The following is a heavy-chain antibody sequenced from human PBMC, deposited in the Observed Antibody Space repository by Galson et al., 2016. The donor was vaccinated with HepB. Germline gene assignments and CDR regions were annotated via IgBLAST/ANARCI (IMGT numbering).Heavy chain of an antibody. CDR3: ARDLGIIGTTRGAFDI. Sequence: TLSLTCTVSGGSISSGSHFWSWIRQPAGKGLEWIGRIYVSGSTNYSPSLRSRVTISLDTSKNQFSLRLNSVTAADTAVYYCARDLGIIGTTRGAFDIWGQGTMVAVSS. D-gene: IGHD1-7*01. J-gene: IGHJ3*02. V-gene: IGHV4-61*02. CDR1: GGSISSGSHF. CDR2: IYVSGST.